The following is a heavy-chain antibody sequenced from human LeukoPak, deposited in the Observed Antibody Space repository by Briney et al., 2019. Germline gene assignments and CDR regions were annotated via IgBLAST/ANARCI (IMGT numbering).Heavy chain of an antibody. CDR3: ARLAAPIYYYYYYMDV. D-gene: IGHD6-6*01. Sequence: SETLSLTCTVSGGSISSSSYYWGWIRQPPGKGLEWIGSIYYSGSTYYNPSLKSRVTISVDTSKNQFSLKLSSVTAADTAVYYCARLAAPIYYYYYYMDVWGKGTTVTVSS. CDR2: IYYSGST. J-gene: IGHJ6*03. V-gene: IGHV4-39*07. CDR1: GGSISSSSYY.